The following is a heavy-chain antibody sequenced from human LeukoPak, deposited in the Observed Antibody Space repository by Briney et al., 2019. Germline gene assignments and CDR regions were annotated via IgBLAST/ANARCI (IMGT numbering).Heavy chain of an antibody. CDR2: IIPIFGTA. Sequence: ASVKVSCKASGGTFSSYAISWVRQAPGQGLEWMGGIIPIFGTANYAQKFQGRVTITADESTSTAYMELSSLRSEDTAVYYCAAKLAAAGTFDDWGQGTLVTVAS. J-gene: IGHJ4*02. CDR3: AAKLAAAGTFDD. V-gene: IGHV1-69*13. D-gene: IGHD6-13*01. CDR1: GGTFSSYA.